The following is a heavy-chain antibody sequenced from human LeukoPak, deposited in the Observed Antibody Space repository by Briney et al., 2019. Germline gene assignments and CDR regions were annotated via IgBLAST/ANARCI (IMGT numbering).Heavy chain of an antibody. CDR3: ARRRSGAFDY. CDR1: GYSISSGYY. Sequence: PSETLSLTCAVSGYSISSGYYWGWIRQPPGKGLGWIGSIYHSGSTYYNPSLKSRVTISVDTSKNQFSLKLSSVTAADTAVYYCARRRSGAFDYWGQGTLVTVSS. J-gene: IGHJ4*02. D-gene: IGHD4/OR15-4a*01. V-gene: IGHV4-38-2*01. CDR2: IYHSGST.